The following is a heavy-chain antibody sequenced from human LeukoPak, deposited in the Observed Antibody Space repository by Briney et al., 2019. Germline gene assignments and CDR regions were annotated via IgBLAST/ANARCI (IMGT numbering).Heavy chain of an antibody. CDR1: GFTVSRKY. CDR3: IRDYGDY. CDR2: IYTDAST. Sequence: PGGSLRLSCAASGFTVSRKYMSWVRQAPGKGLEWVAVIYTDASTYYVDSVKGRFTISRDNSKNTVYLQMNSLRAEDTAVYYCIRDYGDYWGQGTLVTVSS. J-gene: IGHJ4*02. D-gene: IGHD4/OR15-4a*01. V-gene: IGHV3-53*01.